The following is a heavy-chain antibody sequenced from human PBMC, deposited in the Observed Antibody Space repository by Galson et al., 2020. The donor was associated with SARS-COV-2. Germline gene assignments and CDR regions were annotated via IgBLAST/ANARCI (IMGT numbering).Heavy chain of an antibody. J-gene: IGHJ3*02. D-gene: IGHD2-2*01. V-gene: IGHV4-31*03. Sequence: SETLSLTCTVSGGSISSGGYYWSWIRQHPGKGLEWIGYIYYSGSTYYNPSLKSRVTISVDTSKNQFSLKLSSVTAADTAVYYCARWLRYQLLLYDAFDIWGQGTMVTVSS. CDR2: IYYSGST. CDR1: GGSISSGGYY. CDR3: ARWLRYQLLLYDAFDI.